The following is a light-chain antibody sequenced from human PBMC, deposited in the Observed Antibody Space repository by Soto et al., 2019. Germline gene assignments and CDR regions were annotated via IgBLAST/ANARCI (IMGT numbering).Light chain of an antibody. V-gene: IGKV1-5*01. CDR1: QSVSSW. Sequence: DIKMTQSPSTLSASVGDRVTITCRASQSVSSWLAWYQQKPGKAPKLLISDDSSLESGVPSRFSGSGSGTEFTLTISSLQPDDCATYYCQQYNDYLYTFGQVTKLEIK. J-gene: IGKJ2*01. CDR2: DDS. CDR3: QQYNDYLYT.